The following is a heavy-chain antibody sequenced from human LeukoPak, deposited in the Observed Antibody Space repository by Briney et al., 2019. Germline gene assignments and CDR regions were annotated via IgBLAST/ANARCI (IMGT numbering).Heavy chain of an antibody. CDR2: IKDSGST. J-gene: IGHJ6*03. CDR3: ARGTTVTTFQAGTYYYYYIDV. V-gene: IGHV4-34*01. CDR1: GGSFNGHH. D-gene: IGHD4-17*01. Sequence: SETLSLTCAVYGGSFNGHHWTWIRQAPGKGLEWIGEIKDSGSTNYNPSLKSRVTISVDTSKNHFSLKLSSVTAADTALCYCARGTTVTTFQAGTYYYYYIDVWGKGTTVAVSS.